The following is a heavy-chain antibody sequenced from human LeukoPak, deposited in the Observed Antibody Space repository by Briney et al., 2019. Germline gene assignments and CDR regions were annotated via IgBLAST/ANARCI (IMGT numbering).Heavy chain of an antibody. CDR1: GFTFTSYE. CDR3: ARGGAQRYGSLFDH. J-gene: IGHJ4*02. CDR2: TSGRSSIT. D-gene: IGHD3-10*01. V-gene: IGHV3-48*03. Sequence: PGGSLRLSCVASGFTFTSYEMNWVRQAPGKGLEWLAYTSGRSSITDYADSVKGRFTISRDDTKNSLYLQMNSLRAGDTAVYYCARGGAQRYGSLFDHWGQGTLVTVSS.